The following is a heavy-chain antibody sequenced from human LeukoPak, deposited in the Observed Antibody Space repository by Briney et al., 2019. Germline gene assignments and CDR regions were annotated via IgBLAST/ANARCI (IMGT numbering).Heavy chain of an antibody. CDR3: ARVLRGGGGFDY. CDR2: VGIAGDI. D-gene: IGHD3-10*01. CDR1: GFTVSSHD. Sequence: PGGSLRLSCAASGFTVSSHDIHWVRQPTGKGLEWVSGVGIAGDIYYAGSVKGRFTISRENAKNSLFLQMNSLRAGDTAVYYCARVLRGGGGFDYWGQGTPVTVSS. J-gene: IGHJ4*02. V-gene: IGHV3-13*04.